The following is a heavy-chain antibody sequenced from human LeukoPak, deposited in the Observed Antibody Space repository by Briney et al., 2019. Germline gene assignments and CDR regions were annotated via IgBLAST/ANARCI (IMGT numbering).Heavy chain of an antibody. CDR3: ARGGPRGTWI. CDR1: GGSISSGDYY. J-gene: IGHJ4*02. Sequence: PSQTLSLTCTVSGGSISSGDYYWSWIRQPPGKGLEWIGEINHSGSTNYNPSLKSRVTISVDTSKNQFSLKLSSVTAADTAVYYCARGGPRGTWIWGQGTLVTVSS. D-gene: IGHD1-1*01. V-gene: IGHV4-30-4*01. CDR2: INHSGST.